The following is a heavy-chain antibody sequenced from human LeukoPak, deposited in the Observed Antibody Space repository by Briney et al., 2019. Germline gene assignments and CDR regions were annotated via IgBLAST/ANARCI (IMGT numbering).Heavy chain of an antibody. CDR3: ARDIVVVPAAALGEFDP. V-gene: IGHV1-8*01. CDR1: GYTFTSYD. J-gene: IGHJ5*02. CDR2: MNPNSGNT. D-gene: IGHD2-2*01. Sequence: ASVKVSCKASGYTFTSYDINWVRQATGQGLEWMGWMNPNSGNTGYAQKFQGRVTMTRNTSISTAYMGLSSLRSEDTAVYYCARDIVVVPAAALGEFDPWGQGTLVTVSS.